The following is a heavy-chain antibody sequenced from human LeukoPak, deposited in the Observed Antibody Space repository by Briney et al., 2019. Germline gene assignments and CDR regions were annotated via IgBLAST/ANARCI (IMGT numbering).Heavy chain of an antibody. CDR1: GFTFSSYG. V-gene: IGHV3-30*19. CDR2: IWYDGSNK. J-gene: IGHJ4*02. CDR3: ASPRGSSEKANYFDY. Sequence: GGSLRLSCAASGFTFSSYGMHWVRQAPGKGLEWVAVIWYDGSNKYYADSVKGRFTISRDNSKNTLYLQMNSLRAGDTAVYYCASPRGSSEKANYFDYWGQGTLVTVSS. D-gene: IGHD6-6*01.